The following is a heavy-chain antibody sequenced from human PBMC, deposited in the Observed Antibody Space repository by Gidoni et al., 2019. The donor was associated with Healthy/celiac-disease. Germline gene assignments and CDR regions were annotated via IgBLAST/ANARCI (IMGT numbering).Heavy chain of an antibody. CDR3: ARGLGSLLRRRWFDP. J-gene: IGHJ5*02. CDR2: INHSGST. D-gene: IGHD1-26*01. CDR1: GGSVSGYY. V-gene: IGHV4-34*01. Sequence: QVQLQQWGAGRLKPSETLSLTCAVYGGSVSGYYWSWIRQPPGKGLEWIGEINHSGSTNSNPSLKRRVTISVATSKNQFSLKLSSVTAADTAVYYCARGLGSLLRRRWFDPWGQGTLVTVSS.